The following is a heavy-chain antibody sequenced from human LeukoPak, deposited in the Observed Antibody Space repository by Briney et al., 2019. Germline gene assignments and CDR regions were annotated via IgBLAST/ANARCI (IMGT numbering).Heavy chain of an antibody. CDR3: SGVPAAPTYYYYYMDV. CDR2: IYTSGST. Sequence: SQTLSLTCTVSGGSISSGSYYWSWIRQPARKGLEWIVRIYTSGSTNYNPSLKSRVTISVDTSKNQFSLKLSSVTAADTAVYYCSGVPAAPTYYYYYMDVWGKGTTVTVSS. J-gene: IGHJ6*03. D-gene: IGHD2-2*01. CDR1: GGSISSGSYY. V-gene: IGHV4-61*02.